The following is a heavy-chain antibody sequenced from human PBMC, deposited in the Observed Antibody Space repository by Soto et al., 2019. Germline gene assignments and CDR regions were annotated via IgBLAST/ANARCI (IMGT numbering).Heavy chain of an antibody. CDR3: ARHCYNSGSPRRAFDI. CDR1: DGSISNSY. D-gene: IGHD3-10*01. Sequence: SETLSLTCAVSDGSISNSYWSWIRQPPGKGLEWIGYILYNGGTNYNPTLKSRVTISVDTSKNQFSLKLSSVTAADTAVYYCARHCYNSGSPRRAFDIWGQGTMVTVSS. V-gene: IGHV4-59*08. CDR2: ILYNGGT. J-gene: IGHJ3*02.